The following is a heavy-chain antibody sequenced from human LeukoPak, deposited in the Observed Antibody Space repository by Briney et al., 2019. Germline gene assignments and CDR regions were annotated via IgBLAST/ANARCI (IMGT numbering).Heavy chain of an antibody. J-gene: IGHJ4*02. Sequence: SVKVSCKASGYTFTSYGISWVRQAPGQGLEWMGGIIPIFGTANYAQKFQGRVTITADESTSTAYMELSSLRSEDTAVYYCASGDSSGYYAPFDYWGQGTLVTVSS. CDR2: IIPIFGTA. CDR1: GYTFTSYG. D-gene: IGHD3-22*01. V-gene: IGHV1-69*13. CDR3: ASGDSSGYYAPFDY.